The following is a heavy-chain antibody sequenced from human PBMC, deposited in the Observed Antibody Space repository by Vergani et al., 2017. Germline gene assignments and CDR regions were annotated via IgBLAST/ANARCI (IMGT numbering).Heavy chain of an antibody. CDR1: GFTFSNFA. CDR3: AKDYYDSSGYAYYFDY. J-gene: IGHJ4*02. Sequence: EVQLVESGGGLVQPGGSLRLSCSASGFTFSNFAMHWVRQAPGKGLEYVSAISSDGGSTYYADSVKDRFTISRDNSKNTLFLQMNSLRAEDTAMYYCAKDYYDSSGYAYYFDYWGQGTLVTVSS. CDR2: ISSDGGST. V-gene: IGHV3-64D*06. D-gene: IGHD3-22*01.